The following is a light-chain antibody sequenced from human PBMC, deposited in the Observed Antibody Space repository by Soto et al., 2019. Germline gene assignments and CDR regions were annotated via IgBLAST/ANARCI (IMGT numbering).Light chain of an antibody. Sequence: DIQMTQSPSTLSASVEDRVTITCRASQSISSWLAWYQQKPGKAPKLLIYKASSLESGVPSRFSGSGSGTEFTLTISSLQPDDFATYYCQQHNSYSRTFGQGTKVEIK. CDR1: QSISSW. J-gene: IGKJ1*01. V-gene: IGKV1-5*03. CDR2: KAS. CDR3: QQHNSYSRT.